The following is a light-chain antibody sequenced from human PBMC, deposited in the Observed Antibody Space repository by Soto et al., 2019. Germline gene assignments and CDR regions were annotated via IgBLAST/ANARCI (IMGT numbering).Light chain of an antibody. J-gene: IGKJ1*01. CDR3: QQYYRRPWT. Sequence: DIVMTQSPDSLAVSLGERATINCTSSQKVLYSSNNKNYLGWFQQKLGQPPKLLIYWASTRESGVPDRFSGSGSGTDFTLTISSPQAEDVAVYYCQQYYRRPWTFGQGTKVEIK. CDR2: WAS. CDR1: QKVLYSSNNKNY. V-gene: IGKV4-1*01.